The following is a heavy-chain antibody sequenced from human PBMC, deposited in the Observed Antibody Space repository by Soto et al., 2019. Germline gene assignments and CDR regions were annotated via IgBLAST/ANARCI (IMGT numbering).Heavy chain of an antibody. CDR3: ARAHTYSDDISGYSKQSFRFDS. Sequence: LSLTCNVSGGSISSGGYYWNWIRQVPGRGLEWIGYISYSAGSFYNPSLESRVSVSIDTSGNQFSLKLSSMTAADTAVYFCARAHTYSDDISGYSKQSFRFDSWGQGTLVTVSS. CDR2: ISYSAGS. V-gene: IGHV4-31*03. D-gene: IGHD3-22*01. CDR1: GGSISSGGYY. J-gene: IGHJ4*02.